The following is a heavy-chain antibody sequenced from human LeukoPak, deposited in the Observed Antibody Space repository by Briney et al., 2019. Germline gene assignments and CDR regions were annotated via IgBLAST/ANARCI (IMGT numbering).Heavy chain of an antibody. J-gene: IGHJ4*02. CDR2: ISWNSGGI. Sequence: GRSLRLSCAASGFTFDDYAMHWVRQAPGEGLEWVSGISWNSGGIGYADSVKGRFTISRDNAKNSLYLQMNSLRAEDTALYYCAKGSYYYDSSGYYLDYWGQGTLVTVSS. V-gene: IGHV3-9*01. D-gene: IGHD3-22*01. CDR3: AKGSYYYDSSGYYLDY. CDR1: GFTFDDYA.